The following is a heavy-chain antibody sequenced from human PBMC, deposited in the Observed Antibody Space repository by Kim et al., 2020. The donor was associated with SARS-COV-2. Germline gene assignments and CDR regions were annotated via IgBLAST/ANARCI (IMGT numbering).Heavy chain of an antibody. D-gene: IGHD2-15*01. J-gene: IGHJ6*02. CDR1: GYTLTELS. V-gene: IGHV1-24*01. CDR3: ATDGGSLGSYYYGMDV. CDR2: FDPEDGET. Sequence: ASVKVSCKVSGYTLTELSMHWVRQAPGKGLEWMGGFDPEDGETIYAQKFQGRVTMTEDTSTDTAYMELSSLRSEDTAVYYWATDGGSLGSYYYGMDVWGQETTVTVSS.